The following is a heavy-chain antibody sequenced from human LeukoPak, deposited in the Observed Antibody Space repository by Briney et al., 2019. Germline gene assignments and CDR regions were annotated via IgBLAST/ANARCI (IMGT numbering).Heavy chain of an antibody. J-gene: IGHJ1*01. CDR1: GFTFNRCW. Sequence: HPGGSLRLSCVASGFTFNRCWMNWVRQAPGKGLEWVAHINPDGRDTYYVDSVKGRFTISRDNAQNSMYLQMNSLRVEDTAVYYCTSWGDTTAEYFQRWGQGTLVTVSS. CDR2: INPDGRDT. CDR3: TSWGDTTAEYFQR. D-gene: IGHD2-21*02. V-gene: IGHV3-7*01.